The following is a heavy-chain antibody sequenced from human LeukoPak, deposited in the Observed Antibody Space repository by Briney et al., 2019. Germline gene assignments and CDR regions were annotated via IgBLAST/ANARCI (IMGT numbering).Heavy chain of an antibody. CDR2: IIPMPDTANYA. J-gene: IGHJ4*02. CDR1: GGTFSSYA. V-gene: IGHV1-69*13. Sequence: ASVKVSCKASGGTFSSYAISWVRQAPGQGLEWMGGIIPMPDTANYANYAQKFQGRVTITADESTSTAYMELSSLRSEDTAVYYCARVARGYSYGTNSYDYWGQGTLVTVSS. CDR3: ARVARGYSYGTNSYDY. D-gene: IGHD5-18*01.